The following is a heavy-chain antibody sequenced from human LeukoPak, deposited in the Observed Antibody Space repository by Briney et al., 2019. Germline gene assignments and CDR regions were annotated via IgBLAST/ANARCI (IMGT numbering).Heavy chain of an antibody. D-gene: IGHD5-18*01. J-gene: IGHJ4*02. V-gene: IGHV1-2*02. Sequence: SSVPVSCKASRCTLPRYYMHWVRQAPGKGLEWMGWINPNSGGTNYAQKFQGRVTMTRDTSINTAYMELSRLRSDDTAVYYYASEVQLWLGRTLGGDYWGQGTLVTVSS. CDR2: INPNSGGT. CDR3: ASEVQLWLGRTLGGDY. CDR1: RCTLPRYY.